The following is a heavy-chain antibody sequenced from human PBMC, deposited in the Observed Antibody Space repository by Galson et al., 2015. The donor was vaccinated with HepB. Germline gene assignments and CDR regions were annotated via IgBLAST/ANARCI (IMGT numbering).Heavy chain of an antibody. J-gene: IGHJ4*02. Sequence: CAISGDSVSGNIVSWNWIRQSPSRGLEWLGRTYFRSKWYYDYAVSVKSRITINPDTSENQFSLQLHSVTPEDTAVYYCAEAGYCRSTYCFFAYWGQGTLVTVSS. CDR2: TYFRSKWYY. CDR3: AEAGYCRSTYCFFAY. CDR1: GDSVSGNIVS. V-gene: IGHV6-1*01. D-gene: IGHD2-2*01.